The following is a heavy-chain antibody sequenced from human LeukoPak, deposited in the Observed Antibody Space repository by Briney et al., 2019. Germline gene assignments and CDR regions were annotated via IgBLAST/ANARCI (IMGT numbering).Heavy chain of an antibody. CDR2: IYHSGRT. CDR1: GYSISSGYY. J-gene: IGHJ4*02. V-gene: IGHV4-38-2*02. Sequence: NPSETLSLTCTVSGYSISSGYYWGWIRQPPGKGLEWIGSIYHSGRTYYNPSLKSRVTISVDTSKNQFSLKLSSVTAADSAVYYCAGDGGNGAFDYWGQGTLVTVSS. D-gene: IGHD4-23*01. CDR3: AGDGGNGAFDY.